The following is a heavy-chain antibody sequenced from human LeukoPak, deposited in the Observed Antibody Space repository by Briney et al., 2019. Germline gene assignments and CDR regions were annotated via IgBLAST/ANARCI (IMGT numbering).Heavy chain of an antibody. CDR2: INTNTGNP. CDR1: GYTFTRYA. V-gene: IGHV7-4-1*02. J-gene: IGHJ3*02. Sequence: ASVKVSFKASGYTFTRYAMNWVRQAHGQGLEWMGWINTNTGNPTYAQGFTGRFVFSLDTSVSTAYLQISSLKAEDTAVYYCAAVAGSWTHDAFDIWGQGTMVTVSS. CDR3: AAVAGSWTHDAFDI. D-gene: IGHD6-19*01.